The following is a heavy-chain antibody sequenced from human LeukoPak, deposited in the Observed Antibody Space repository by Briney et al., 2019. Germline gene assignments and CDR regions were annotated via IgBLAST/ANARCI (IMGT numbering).Heavy chain of an antibody. J-gene: IGHJ2*01. Sequence: PSQTLSLTCAVSGGSISSGGYSWSWIRQPPGKGLEWIGYIYHSGSTYYNPSLKSRVTISVDRSKNQFSLKLSSVTAADTAVYYCARGGATVSTWWYFHLWGRGTLVTVSS. CDR3: ARGGATVSTWWYFHL. V-gene: IGHV4-30-2*01. D-gene: IGHD4-17*01. CDR2: IYHSGST. CDR1: GGSISSGGYS.